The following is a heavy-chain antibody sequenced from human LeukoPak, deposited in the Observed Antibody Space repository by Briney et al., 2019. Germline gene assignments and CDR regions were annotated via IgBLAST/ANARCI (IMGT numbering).Heavy chain of an antibody. J-gene: IGHJ4*02. D-gene: IGHD3-16*02. Sequence: PSETLSLTCTVSGGSISSSSYYWGWIRQPPGKGLEWIGSIYYSGSTYYNPSLKSRVTISVDTSKNQFSLKLSSVTAADTAVYYCARCMGELSVVIDYWGQGTLVTVSS. V-gene: IGHV4-39*07. CDR1: GGSISSSSYY. CDR2: IYYSGST. CDR3: ARCMGELSVVIDY.